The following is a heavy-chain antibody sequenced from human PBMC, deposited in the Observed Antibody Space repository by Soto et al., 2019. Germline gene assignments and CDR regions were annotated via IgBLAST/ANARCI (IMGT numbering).Heavy chain of an antibody. Sequence: RLXCAASGFTFSSYAMNWVRQAPGKGLEWVSGISSNGGSTYYADSVKGRFTISRDNSKNTLYLQMSSLRAEDTAVYYCVKDRSIAVAGTTWFDPLGQGTLVTVS. D-gene: IGHD6-19*01. J-gene: IGHJ5*02. CDR1: GFTFSSYA. V-gene: IGHV3-64D*06. CDR3: VKDRSIAVAGTTWFDP. CDR2: ISSNGGST.